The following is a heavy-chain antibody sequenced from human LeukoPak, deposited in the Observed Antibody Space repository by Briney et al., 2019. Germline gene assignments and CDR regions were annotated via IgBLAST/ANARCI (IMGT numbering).Heavy chain of an antibody. D-gene: IGHD6-6*01. V-gene: IGHV4-61*02. J-gene: IGHJ6*03. CDR2: IYTSGST. CDR3: ARDHSSSSGGMLSYYYYYMDV. CDR1: GGSISSGSYY. Sequence: MSSQTLSLTCTVSGGSISSGSYYWSWIRQPAGKGLEWIGRIYTSGSTNYNPSLKSRVAISVDTSKTQFSLKLSSVTAADTAVYYCARDHSSSSGGMLSYYYYYMDVWGKGTTVTVSS.